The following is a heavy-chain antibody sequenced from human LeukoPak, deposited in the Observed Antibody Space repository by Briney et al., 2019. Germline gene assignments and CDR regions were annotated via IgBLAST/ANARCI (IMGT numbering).Heavy chain of an antibody. D-gene: IGHD1-14*01. CDR1: GGSISSSSYH. CDR3: ARLIEGTPADS. Sequence: PSETLCLTCTVSGGSISSSSYHWGWIRQPPGKGLEWIGSIYYLGNTYHNPSLKSRLTISVDTSKNGFSLKLTSVSAADSAVYYCARLIEGTPADSWGQGTLVTVSS. J-gene: IGHJ4*02. CDR2: IYYLGNT. V-gene: IGHV4-39*01.